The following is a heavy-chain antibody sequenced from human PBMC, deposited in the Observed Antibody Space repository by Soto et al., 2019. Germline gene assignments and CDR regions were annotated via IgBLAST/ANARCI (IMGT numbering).Heavy chain of an antibody. D-gene: IGHD3-22*01. CDR1: GYTFTSYD. J-gene: IGHJ3*02. Sequence: QVQLVQSGAEVKKPGASVKVSCKASGYTFTSYDINWVRQATGQGLEWMGWMNPNSGNTGYAQKFQGGVTMTRNTSKSTAYMEMSSLRSEDTAVYYCATPIGGSAHRAFDIWCQGTMVTVSS. CDR2: MNPNSGNT. V-gene: IGHV1-8*01. CDR3: ATPIGGSAHRAFDI.